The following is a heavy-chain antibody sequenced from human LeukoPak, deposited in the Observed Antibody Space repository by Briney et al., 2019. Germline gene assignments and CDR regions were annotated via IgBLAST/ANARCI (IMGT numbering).Heavy chain of an antibody. V-gene: IGHV1-69*13. CDR3: ATGPVEQFGY. D-gene: IGHD1-26*01. J-gene: IGHJ4*02. CDR2: IIPIFGTA. Sequence: PVASLKVSCKASGCTFSSYAISWVRQGPGQGHEWMGGIIPIFGTANYAQKFQGRVTITADESTSTASMELSSLRSEDTAVYYCATGPVEQFGYWGQGNLVTVSS. CDR1: GCTFSSYA.